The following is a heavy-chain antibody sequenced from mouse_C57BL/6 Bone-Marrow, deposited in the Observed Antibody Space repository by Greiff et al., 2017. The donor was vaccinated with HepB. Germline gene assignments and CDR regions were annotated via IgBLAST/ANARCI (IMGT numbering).Heavy chain of an antibody. CDR2: IWRGGST. J-gene: IGHJ4*01. Sequence: VQLQQSGPGLVQPSQRLSITCTVSGFSLTSYGVHWVRQSPGKGLEWLGVIWRGGSTDYNAAFMSRLSITKDNSKSQVFFKMNSLQADDTAIYYCAKNQIYYGNPMDYWGQGTSVTVSS. CDR3: AKNQIYYGNPMDY. V-gene: IGHV2-5*01. D-gene: IGHD2-1*01. CDR1: GFSLTSYG.